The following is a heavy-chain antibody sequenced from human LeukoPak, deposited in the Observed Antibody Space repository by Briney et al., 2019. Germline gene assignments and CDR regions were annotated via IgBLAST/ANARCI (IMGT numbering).Heavy chain of an antibody. CDR2: IIPIFGTA. CDR3: ARDLGPPLSGGGWFDP. V-gene: IGHV1-69*13. CDR1: GGTFRSCA. D-gene: IGHD2/OR15-2a*01. Sequence: SVKVSCKASGGTFRSCAISWVRQAPGQGLEWMGGIIPIFGTANYAQKFQGRVTITADESTSTAYREMSSVRSEDSCVYYCARDLGPPLSGGGWFDPWGQETLVTVSS. J-gene: IGHJ5*02.